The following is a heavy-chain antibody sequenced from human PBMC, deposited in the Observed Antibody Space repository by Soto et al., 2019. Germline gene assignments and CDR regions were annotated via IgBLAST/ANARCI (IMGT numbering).Heavy chain of an antibody. J-gene: IGHJ5*02. V-gene: IGHV3-23*01. D-gene: IGHD6-19*01. CDR3: AKTNPSRAHTSAWNDWFDP. CDR1: GFTLSNYA. Sequence: DVQLLESGGGLVQPGGSLRLTCAASGFTLSNYAMSWVRQAPGKGLEWVSVVSGHSRSIYYADSVRGRLTISRDNSKNALYLQMNSLRVEDTEVYHCAKTNPSRAHTSAWNDWFDPWGQRTLVTVSS. CDR2: VSGHSRSI.